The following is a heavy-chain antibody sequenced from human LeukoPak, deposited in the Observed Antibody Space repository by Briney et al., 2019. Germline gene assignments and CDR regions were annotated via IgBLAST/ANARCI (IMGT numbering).Heavy chain of an antibody. CDR3: ARCRLGVGATEQYYYYYMDV. J-gene: IGHJ6*03. Sequence: NPSETLSLTCAVYGGSFGGYYWSWIRQPPGKGLEWIGEINHSGSTNYNPSLKSRVTISVDTSKNQFSLKLNSVTAADTAVYYCARCRLGVGATEQYYYYYMDVWGKGTTVTVSS. CDR1: GGSFGGYY. V-gene: IGHV4-34*01. CDR2: INHSGST. D-gene: IGHD1-26*01.